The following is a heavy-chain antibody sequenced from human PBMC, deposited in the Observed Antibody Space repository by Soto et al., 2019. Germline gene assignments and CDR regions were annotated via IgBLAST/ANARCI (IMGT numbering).Heavy chain of an antibody. CDR2: ICSGGST. D-gene: IGHD5-18*01. CDR3: ARDIRGYSRAFDY. V-gene: IGHV4-61*01. Sequence: QVQLQESGPGLVKPSETLSLTCTVSADSVSSDYYCWTWIRQPPGKGLEWIGYICSGGSTNYNPSLTSRVTISLDTSRNQFALKLTSVTAADTAVYYCARDIRGYSRAFDYWGQGMLVTVSS. J-gene: IGHJ4*02. CDR1: ADSVSSDYYC.